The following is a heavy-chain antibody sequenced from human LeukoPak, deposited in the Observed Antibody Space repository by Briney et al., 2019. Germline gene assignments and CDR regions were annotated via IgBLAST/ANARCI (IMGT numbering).Heavy chain of an antibody. V-gene: IGHV1-69*13. J-gene: IGHJ5*02. CDR1: GYDFSIYT. D-gene: IGHD6-6*01. CDR2: IIPIFGTA. CDR3: ARFASIAARVRWFDP. Sequence: ASVKVSCKPSGYDFSIYTLNWVRQAPGQGLEWMGGIIPIFGTANYAQKFQGRVTITADESTSTAYMELSSLRSEDTAVYYCARFASIAARVRWFDPWGQGTLVTVSS.